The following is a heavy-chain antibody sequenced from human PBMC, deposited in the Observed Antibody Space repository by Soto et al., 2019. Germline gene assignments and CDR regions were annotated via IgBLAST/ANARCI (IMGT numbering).Heavy chain of an antibody. CDR3: AQRRLYYGSGSSPFDY. CDR1: GGSFSGYY. D-gene: IGHD3-10*01. CDR2: INHSGST. V-gene: IGHV4-34*01. Sequence: SETLSLTCAVYGGSFSGYYWSWIRQPPGKGLEWIGEINHSGSTNYNPSLKSRVTISVDTSKNQFSLKLSSVTAADTAVYYCAQRRLYYGSGSSPFDYWGKGTLVTVSS. J-gene: IGHJ4*02.